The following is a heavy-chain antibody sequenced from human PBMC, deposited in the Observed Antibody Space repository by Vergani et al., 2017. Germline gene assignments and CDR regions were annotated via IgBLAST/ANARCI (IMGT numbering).Heavy chain of an antibody. V-gene: IGHV1-2*02. Sequence: QVQLVQSGAEVKKPGASVKVSCKASGYTFTGYYMHWVRQAPGQGLEWMGWINPNSGGTNYAQKFQGRVTMTRDTSISTAYMELSRLRSEDTAVYYCARGLWFGEQKKRDNWFDPWGQGTLVTVSS. CDR1: GYTFTGYY. J-gene: IGHJ5*02. CDR3: ARGLWFGEQKKRDNWFDP. D-gene: IGHD3-10*01. CDR2: INPNSGGT.